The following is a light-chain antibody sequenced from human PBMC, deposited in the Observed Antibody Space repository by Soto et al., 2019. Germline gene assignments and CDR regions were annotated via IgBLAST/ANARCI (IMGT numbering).Light chain of an antibody. J-gene: IGKJ2*01. Sequence: EIVMTQSPATLSVSPGERATLSCRASQSVSSNLAWYQQKPGQAPRLLIYGASTRATGIPARFSGSGSGTEFTLTISSLQSEDFAMYYCQQYGNSPPYTFGQGTKLEIK. V-gene: IGKV3-15*01. CDR1: QSVSSN. CDR2: GAS. CDR3: QQYGNSPPYT.